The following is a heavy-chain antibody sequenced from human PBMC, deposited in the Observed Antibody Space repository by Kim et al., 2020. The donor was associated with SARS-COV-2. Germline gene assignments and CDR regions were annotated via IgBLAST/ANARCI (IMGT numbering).Heavy chain of an antibody. J-gene: IGHJ4*03. CDR3: SKDRRRSVGGVLQEQGY. Sequence: GGSLRLSCTASAITFSGYAMSWVRQAPGKGLEWISAISAGAAGIYYADSVKGRFTISRDNSKNTLSLQMDGLRTEDTAVYYCSKDRRRSVGGVLQEQGY. V-gene: IGHV3-23*01. D-gene: IGHD3-16*01. CDR1: AITFSGYA. CDR2: ISAGAAGI.